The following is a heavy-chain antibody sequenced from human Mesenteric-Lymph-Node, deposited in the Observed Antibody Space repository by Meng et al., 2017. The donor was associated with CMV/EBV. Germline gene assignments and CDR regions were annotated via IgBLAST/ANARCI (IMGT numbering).Heavy chain of an antibody. CDR2: IGVSGGKT. CDR1: GFTFS. D-gene: IGHD2-2*01. Sequence: GESLKISCVASGFTFSLSWVRQAPGKGLEWVSSIGVSGGKTYYADSVKGRFTISRANSENTLYLEMNSLRAEDTAVYYCAKAEVVPADHFDYWGQGTLVTVSS. J-gene: IGHJ4*02. CDR3: AKAEVVPADHFDY. V-gene: IGHV3-23*01.